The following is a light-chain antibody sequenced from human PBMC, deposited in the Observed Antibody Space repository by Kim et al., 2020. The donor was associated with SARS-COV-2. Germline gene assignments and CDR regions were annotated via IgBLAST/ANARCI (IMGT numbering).Light chain of an antibody. CDR1: QTISND. Sequence: GFPGERATPSCRASQTISNDLAWYQQKPGQAPRLLIYGVSTRATGIPATFSGSGSGTEFTLTISSLQSEDFALYYCQQYNDWPLTFGGGTKVDIK. V-gene: IGKV3-15*01. CDR2: GVS. CDR3: QQYNDWPLT. J-gene: IGKJ4*01.